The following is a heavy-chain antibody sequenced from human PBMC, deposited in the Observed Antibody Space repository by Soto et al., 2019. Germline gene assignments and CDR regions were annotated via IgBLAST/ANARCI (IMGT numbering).Heavy chain of an antibody. CDR1: GGSINNYY. CDR2: IYYSGST. D-gene: IGHD3-9*01. Sequence: SETLSLTCTVSGGSINNYYWSWIRQPPGKGLEWIGYIYYSGSTNYNPSLKSRVTISVDKSKNQFSLKLSSVTAADTAVYYCARHPGYYDILTGYTTYYFDYWGQGILVTVSS. V-gene: IGHV4-59*08. CDR3: ARHPGYYDILTGYTTYYFDY. J-gene: IGHJ4*02.